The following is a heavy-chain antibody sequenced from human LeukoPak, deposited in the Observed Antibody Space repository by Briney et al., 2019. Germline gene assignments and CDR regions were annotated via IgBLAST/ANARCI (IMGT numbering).Heavy chain of an antibody. V-gene: IGHV4-59*08. CDR2: IYYSGST. Sequence: SETLSLTCTVSGGSISSYYWSWIRQPPGKGLEWIGYIYYSGSTYYNPSLKSRVTISVDTSKNQFSLKLSSVTVADTAVYYCARGCYYDSSARPSDHFDYWGQGTLVTVSS. D-gene: IGHD3-22*01. CDR3: ARGCYYDSSARPSDHFDY. J-gene: IGHJ4*02. CDR1: GGSISSYY.